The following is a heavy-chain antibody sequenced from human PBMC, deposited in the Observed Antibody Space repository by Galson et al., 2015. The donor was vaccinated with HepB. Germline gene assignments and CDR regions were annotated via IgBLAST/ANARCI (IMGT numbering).Heavy chain of an antibody. V-gene: IGHV3-48*01. CDR3: ASGYSSEGY. CDR2: ITGSSSTI. D-gene: IGHD6-19*01. Sequence: SLRLSCAASGFTFSTYSMHWVRQAPGKGLEWVSYITGSSSTIKYADSVKGRFTISRDNAKSSLYLQMNNLRAEDTAVYYRASGYSSEGYWGQGTLVTVSS. CDR1: GFTFSTYS. J-gene: IGHJ4*02.